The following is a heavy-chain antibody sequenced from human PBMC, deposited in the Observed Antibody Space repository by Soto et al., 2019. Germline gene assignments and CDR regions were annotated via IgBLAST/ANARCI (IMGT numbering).Heavy chain of an antibody. CDR3: AMSPWQYYYDSSGYYRPYYFDY. Sequence: PSQTLSLTCAISGDSVSSNSAAWNWIRQSPSRGLEWLGRTYYRSKWYNDYAVSVKSRITINPDTSKNQFSLQLNSVTPEDTAVYYCAMSPWQYYYDSSGYYRPYYFDYWGQGTLVTVSS. J-gene: IGHJ4*02. CDR2: TYYRSKWYN. CDR1: GDSVSSNSAA. D-gene: IGHD3-22*01. V-gene: IGHV6-1*01.